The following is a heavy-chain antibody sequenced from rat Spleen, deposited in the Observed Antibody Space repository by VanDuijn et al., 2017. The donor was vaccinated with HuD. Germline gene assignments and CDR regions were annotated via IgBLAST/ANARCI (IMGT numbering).Heavy chain of an antibody. Sequence: EVQLQESGPGPVKVSESLSLTCSVTGHSITSSYRWNWIRKFPGNKMEWMGYINSAGNTLYNPSLKSRISITRDTSKNQFFLQVNSVTTEEPATDYCARSDGTHYYLPFIYWVQGTQVTVSS. CDR2: INSAGNT. V-gene: IGHV3-3*01. J-gene: IGHJ3*01. CDR1: GHSITSSYR. D-gene: IGHD1-12*02. CDR3: ARSDGTHYYLPFIY.